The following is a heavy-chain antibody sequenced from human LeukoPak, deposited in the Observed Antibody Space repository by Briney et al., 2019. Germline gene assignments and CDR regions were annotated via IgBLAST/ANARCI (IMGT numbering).Heavy chain of an antibody. CDR3: AKDQWLVLDY. Sequence: GESLRLSCAASGFTFGSFWMNWVRQAPGKGLEWVANIKEDGSDKTYVDSVKGRFAISRDNAKNWVYLQMNSLRAEDTAVYSCAKDQWLVLDYWGQGTLVTVSS. D-gene: IGHD6-19*01. CDR1: GFTFGSFW. CDR2: IKEDGSDK. J-gene: IGHJ4*02. V-gene: IGHV3-7*01.